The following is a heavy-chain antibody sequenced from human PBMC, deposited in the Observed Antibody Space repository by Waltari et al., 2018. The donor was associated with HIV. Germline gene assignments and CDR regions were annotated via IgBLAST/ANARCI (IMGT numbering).Heavy chain of an antibody. V-gene: IGHV3-48*01. CDR3: ARCETVVTPFINKYLGLDV. J-gene: IGHJ6*02. Sequence: EVQLVESGGKLVQPGGSLRLSCLASGFTFSDYSMNWVRQGPGKGLEWVAYISATVTTIFYAKSVKGRFTVSRDNVENALYLDMSGLRAEDTGDYYCARCETVVTPFINKYLGLDVWGPGTTVTVSS. CDR2: ISATVTTI. CDR1: GFTFSDYS. D-gene: IGHD2-15*01.